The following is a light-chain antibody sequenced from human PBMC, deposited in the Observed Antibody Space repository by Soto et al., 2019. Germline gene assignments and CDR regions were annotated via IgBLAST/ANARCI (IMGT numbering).Light chain of an antibody. CDR1: SSDVGYSNY. J-gene: IGLJ1*01. CDR2: DVS. Sequence: QSALTQPASVSGSPGQSIAISCTGTSSDVGYSNYVSWYQQLPGKAPKLMIYDVSDRPSGVSNRFSGSKSGSTASLTSSGLQAEDEADYYCSSYTSSSLYVFGTGTKLTVL. CDR3: SSYTSSSLYV. V-gene: IGLV2-14*01.